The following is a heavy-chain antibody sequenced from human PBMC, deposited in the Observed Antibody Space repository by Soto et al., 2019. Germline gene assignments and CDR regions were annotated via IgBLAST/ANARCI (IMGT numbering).Heavy chain of an antibody. J-gene: IGHJ4*02. Sequence: SETLSVTCTVSGDSISTYYWTWIRQPPGKGLEWLGYISYSGSTMYNPSLQSRVTISVDTSKNQFSPKLSSVTATDTAVYYCARLRRIQDENISSLFRPIDSSGRGTLVTVSS. CDR2: ISYSGST. D-gene: IGHD6-13*01. CDR1: GDSISTYY. CDR3: ARLRRIQDENISSLFRPIDS. V-gene: IGHV4-59*08.